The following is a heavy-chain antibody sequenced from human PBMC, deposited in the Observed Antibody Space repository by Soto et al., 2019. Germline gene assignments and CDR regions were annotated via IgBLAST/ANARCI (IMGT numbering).Heavy chain of an antibody. J-gene: IGHJ4*02. V-gene: IGHV3-11*06. CDR1: GFTFSDHY. CDR2: SSNSGSFT. CDR3: VRSGDNYNLLDY. Sequence: PGGSLRLSCAASGFTFSDHYMSWIRQAPGKGLEWIGYSSNSGSFTRYADSVKGRFSISRDNAKNSLFLQINSLRGDDTAIYYCVRSGDNYNLLDYWGQGTRVTVSS. D-gene: IGHD1-1*01.